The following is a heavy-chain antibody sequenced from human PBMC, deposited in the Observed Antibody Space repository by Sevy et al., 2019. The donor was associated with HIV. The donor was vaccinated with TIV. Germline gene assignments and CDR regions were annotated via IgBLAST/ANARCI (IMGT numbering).Heavy chain of an antibody. CDR1: GFTLSAYW. V-gene: IGHV3-7*01. CDR3: AQETVGRFDS. Sequence: GGSLRLSCAASGFTLSAYWMNWVRQAPGKGLEWVANIKSDGSDKHYVDSVEGRFTISRDNAKNSLYLQINSLRVEDTAVYYCAQETVGRFDSWGQGTLVTVSS. J-gene: IGHJ4*02. D-gene: IGHD3-16*01. CDR2: IKSDGSDK.